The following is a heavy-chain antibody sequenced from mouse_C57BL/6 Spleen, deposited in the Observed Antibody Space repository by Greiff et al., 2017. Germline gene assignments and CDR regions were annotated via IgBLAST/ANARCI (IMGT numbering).Heavy chain of an antibody. Sequence: QVHVKQPGAELVKPGASVKLSCKASGYTFTSYWIHWVKQRPGQGLEWIGMIHPNSGSTNYNEKFKSKATLTVDKSSSTAYMQLSSLTSEDSAVYYCARSGVTTDYYFDYWGQGTTRTVSS. CDR1: GYTFTSYW. CDR2: IHPNSGST. CDR3: ARSGVTTDYYFDY. V-gene: IGHV1-64*01. D-gene: IGHD2-2*01. J-gene: IGHJ2*01.